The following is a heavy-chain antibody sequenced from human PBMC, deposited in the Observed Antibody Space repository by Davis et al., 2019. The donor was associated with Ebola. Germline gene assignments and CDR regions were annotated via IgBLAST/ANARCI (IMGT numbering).Heavy chain of an antibody. D-gene: IGHD2-15*01. CDR2: INHSGST. V-gene: IGHV4-34*01. CDR1: GGSFSSYY. CDR3: ARGKIVVVVAATHYYYYGMDV. Sequence: SETLSLTCAVYGGSFSSYYWSWIRQPPGEGLEWIGEINHSGSTNYNPSLKSRVTISVDTSKNQFSLKLSSVTAADTAVYYCARGKIVVVVAATHYYYYGMDVWGQGTTVTVSS. J-gene: IGHJ6*02.